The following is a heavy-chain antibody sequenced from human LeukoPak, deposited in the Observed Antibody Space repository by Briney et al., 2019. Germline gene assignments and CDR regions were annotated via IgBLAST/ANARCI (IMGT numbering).Heavy chain of an antibody. V-gene: IGHV3-30*18. Sequence: GGSLRLSCAASGFTVSSNYMSWVRQAPGQGLEWVAVISDGGTHLYYADSVKGRFTISRDNSESTMYLQMNSLRVEDTAVYYCAKEGTRYHSQWAFDFWGQGTMVTVSS. D-gene: IGHD1-1*01. CDR3: AKEGTRYHSQWAFDF. J-gene: IGHJ3*01. CDR1: GFTVSSNY. CDR2: ISDGGTHL.